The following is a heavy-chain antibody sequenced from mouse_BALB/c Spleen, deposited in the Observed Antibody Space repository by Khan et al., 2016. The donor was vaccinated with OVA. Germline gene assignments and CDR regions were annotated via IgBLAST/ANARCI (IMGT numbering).Heavy chain of an antibody. CDR3: ARHEGGSSGIAY. D-gene: IGHD1-1*01. Sequence: VQLQESGAELMKPGASVKLSCKASGYTFTEYIIHWVKQRSGQGLEWIGWFYPGSGSIKYNEKFKDKATLTADKSSSTVYMELSRLTSEDSAVYFCARHEGGSSGIAYWGQGTLVTVSA. CDR2: FYPGSGSI. J-gene: IGHJ3*01. V-gene: IGHV1-62-2*01. CDR1: GYTFTEYI.